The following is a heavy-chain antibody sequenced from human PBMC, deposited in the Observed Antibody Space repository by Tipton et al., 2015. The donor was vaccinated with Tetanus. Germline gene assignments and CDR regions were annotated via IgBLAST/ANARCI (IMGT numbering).Heavy chain of an antibody. Sequence: LRLSCTVSGASMKSGSFYWGWIRQHPGRGLEWIGYMFYSGDAFYNPSLKSRLAMSLDASKNLFSLNLTSVTAADTAVYYCARGGEQWALRYFQYWGQGTLVTVSS. J-gene: IGHJ4*02. D-gene: IGHD1/OR15-1a*01. CDR3: ARGGEQWALRYFQY. V-gene: IGHV4-31*03. CDR2: MFYSGDA. CDR1: GASMKSGSFY.